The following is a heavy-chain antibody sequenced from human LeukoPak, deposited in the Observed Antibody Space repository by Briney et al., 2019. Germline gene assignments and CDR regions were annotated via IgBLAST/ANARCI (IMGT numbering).Heavy chain of an antibody. CDR1: GGSISSYY. CDR2: IYYSGST. Sequence: SETLSLTCTVSGGSISSYYWSLIRQPPGKGLEWIGYIYYSGSTNYNPSLKSRVTISVDTSKNQFSLKLSSVTAADTAVYYCARWAHGAFDLWGRGTLVTVSS. CDR3: ARWAHGAFDL. J-gene: IGHJ2*01. V-gene: IGHV4-59*01.